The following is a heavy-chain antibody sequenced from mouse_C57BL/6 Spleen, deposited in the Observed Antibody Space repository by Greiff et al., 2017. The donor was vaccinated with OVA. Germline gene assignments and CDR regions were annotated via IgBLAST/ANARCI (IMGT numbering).Heavy chain of an antibody. CDR3: ANYYGSRPWFAY. D-gene: IGHD1-1*01. CDR2: INPNNGGT. CDR1: GYTFTDYY. Sequence: VQLQQSGPELVKPGASVKISCKASGYTFTDYYMNWVKQSHGKSLEWIGDINPNNGGTSYNQKFKGKATLTVDKSSSTAYMELRSLTSEDSAVYYCANYYGSRPWFAYWGQGTLVTVSA. J-gene: IGHJ3*01. V-gene: IGHV1-26*01.